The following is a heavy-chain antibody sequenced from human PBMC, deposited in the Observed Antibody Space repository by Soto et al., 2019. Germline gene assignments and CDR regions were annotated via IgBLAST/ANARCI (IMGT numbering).Heavy chain of an antibody. CDR1: GGSISNHY. CDR3: TRANWYSEY. J-gene: IGHJ4*02. CDR2: IYYNGNT. V-gene: IGHV4-59*11. D-gene: IGHD7-27*01. Sequence: QVQLQESGPGLVKPSETLSLTCSASGGSISNHYWSGIRQPPGKGLEWIGYIYYNGNTNYNPSLKSRVTMSVDTSRNQISLKLTTVTAADTAVYYCTRANWYSEYWGQGTLVTVSS.